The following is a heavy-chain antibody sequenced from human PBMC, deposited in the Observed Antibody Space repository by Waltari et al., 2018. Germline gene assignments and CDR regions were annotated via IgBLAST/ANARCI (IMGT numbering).Heavy chain of an antibody. CDR2: IYYSGST. CDR3: ARRRTRDGLDY. J-gene: IGHJ4*02. V-gene: IGHV4-59*08. Sequence: QVQLQESGPGLVKPSETLSLTCTVSGGSISRYYWSWIRQPPGKGLEWIGYIYYSGSTNYNPSLKMRVTISVDTSKTQFALKLSCVTAAATAVYYCARRRTRDGLDYWGQGTLVTVSS. CDR1: GGSISRYY. D-gene: IGHD4-17*01.